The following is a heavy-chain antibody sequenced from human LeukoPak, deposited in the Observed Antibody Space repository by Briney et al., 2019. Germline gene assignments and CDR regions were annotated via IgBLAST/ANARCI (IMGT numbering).Heavy chain of an antibody. V-gene: IGHV1-18*01. CDR1: GYSFTSHG. CDR2: ISAYNGHT. J-gene: IGHJ6*03. Sequence: ASVKVSCKASGYSFTSHGISWVRQAPGQGLEWMGWISAYNGHTNYAQKLQGRVTMTTDTSTSTAYMELRRLRSDDTAVYYCARLVSYFDWLLSDYYYYMDVWGKGTTVTISS. CDR3: ARLVSYFDWLLSDYYYYMDV. D-gene: IGHD3-9*01.